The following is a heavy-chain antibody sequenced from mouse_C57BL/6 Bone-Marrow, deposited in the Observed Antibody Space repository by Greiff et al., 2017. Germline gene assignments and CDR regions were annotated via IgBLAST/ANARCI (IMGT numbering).Heavy chain of an antibody. CDR3: ARGHYSNDYFDY. V-gene: IGHV5-17*01. CDR1: GFTFRDYG. CDR2: ISSGSSTI. Sequence: EVQGVESGGGLVKPGGSLKLSCAASGFTFRDYGMHWVRQAPEKGLEWVAYISSGSSTISYADTVKGRFTISRDNAKNTLFLQMTSLRSEDTAMYYCARGHYSNDYFDYWGQGTTLTVSS. D-gene: IGHD2-5*01. J-gene: IGHJ2*01.